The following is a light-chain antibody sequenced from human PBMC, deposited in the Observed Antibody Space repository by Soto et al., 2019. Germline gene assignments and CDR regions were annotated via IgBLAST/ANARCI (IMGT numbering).Light chain of an antibody. J-gene: IGKJ4*01. CDR1: QSISNN. CDR3: QQYNEWPLT. Sequence: EVVMTQSPATLSVSPGERATLSCRASQSISNNLAWYQQKPGQAPMLLIYSASTRATGIPARFSGSASGTEITLTISSLQSEDVAVYYCQQYNEWPLTFGGGTKVETK. CDR2: SAS. V-gene: IGKV3-15*01.